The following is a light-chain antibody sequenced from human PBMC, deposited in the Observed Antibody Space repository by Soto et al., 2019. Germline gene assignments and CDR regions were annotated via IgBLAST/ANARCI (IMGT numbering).Light chain of an antibody. CDR2: EVN. CDR1: SRDVGGYKY. CDR3: SSYAGINNLGV. Sequence: QSALTQPPSASGSPGQSVTISCTGTSRDVGGYKYVSWYQQHPGKAPKLMIVEVNKRPSGVPDRFSGSKSGNTASLTVSGLQAEDEADYYCSSYAGINNLGVFGTGTKLTVL. J-gene: IGLJ1*01. V-gene: IGLV2-8*01.